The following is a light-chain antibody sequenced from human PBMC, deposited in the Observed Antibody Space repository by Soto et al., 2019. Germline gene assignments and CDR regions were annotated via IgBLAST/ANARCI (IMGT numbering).Light chain of an antibody. Sequence: EIVLTQSPGTLSFSPGERATLSCRASQSVSSTSLAWYQQKPGQAPRLLIYGASNRATGIPDRFSGSGSGRDFPLTIRRLEPEVFAVFYCQQYDGSPRGPLGLGTKVDIK. J-gene: IGKJ3*01. V-gene: IGKV3-20*01. CDR3: QQYDGSPRGP. CDR1: QSVSSTS. CDR2: GAS.